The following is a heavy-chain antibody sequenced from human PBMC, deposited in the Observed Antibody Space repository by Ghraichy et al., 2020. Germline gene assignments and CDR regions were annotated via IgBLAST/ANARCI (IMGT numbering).Heavy chain of an antibody. J-gene: IGHJ2*01. CDR3: ARAHTRFCSGGSCYSDWYFEL. Sequence: GESLNISCAASGFTFSSYSMNWVRQAPGKGLEWISYISSSSSTIYYADSVKGRSTISRDNAKNSLYLQMNSLRDEDTATYYCARAHTRFCSGGSCYSDWYFELWGRGTLVTVSS. CDR1: GFTFSSYS. V-gene: IGHV3-48*02. CDR2: ISSSSSTI. D-gene: IGHD2-15*01.